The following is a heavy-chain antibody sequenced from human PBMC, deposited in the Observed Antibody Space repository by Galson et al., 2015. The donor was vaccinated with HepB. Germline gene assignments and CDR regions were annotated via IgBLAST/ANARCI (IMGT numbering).Heavy chain of an antibody. J-gene: IGHJ5*02. CDR1: GGSISSGSYY. D-gene: IGHD1-7*01. Sequence: TLSLTCTVSGGSISSGSYYWSWIRQPAGKGLEWIGRIYTSGSTNYNPSLKSRVTMSVDTSKNQFSLKLSSVTAADTAVYYCARDSLAGTISWGQGTLVTVSS. CDR2: IYTSGST. CDR3: ARDSLAGTIS. V-gene: IGHV4-61*02.